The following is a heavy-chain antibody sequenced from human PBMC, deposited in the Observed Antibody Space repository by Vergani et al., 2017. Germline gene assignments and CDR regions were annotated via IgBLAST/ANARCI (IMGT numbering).Heavy chain of an antibody. V-gene: IGHV3-11*04. J-gene: IGHJ6*02. D-gene: IGHD3-10*01. Sequence: QGHLVESGGGLVKPGGSLRLSCEASGFTFTDYYMTWIRQPPGRGLEWVAYIAPSGDGRSYRDSVKIRFTISRDNARKRLFLDMDDLRAEDTAMYFCARAGQYGSGTYRSSGVGVWGQGTSVTVSS. CDR3: ARAGQYGSGTYRSSGVGV. CDR1: GFTFTDYY. CDR2: IAPSGDGR.